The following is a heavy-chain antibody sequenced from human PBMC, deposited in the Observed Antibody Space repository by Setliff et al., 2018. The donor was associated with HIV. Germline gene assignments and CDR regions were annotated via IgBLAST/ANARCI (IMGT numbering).Heavy chain of an antibody. D-gene: IGHD1-7*01. CDR3: VKWNYPNS. J-gene: IGHJ4*02. Sequence: PGGSLRLSCAASGFTLIDHWMHWVRQVPGKGLVWVSRINNDGSITNYADFVKGRVTMSRDSAKNTLYLQMNSLRVEDTAVYYCVKWNYPNSWGQGTLVTVSS. CDR1: GFTLIDHW. CDR2: INNDGSIT. V-gene: IGHV3-74*01.